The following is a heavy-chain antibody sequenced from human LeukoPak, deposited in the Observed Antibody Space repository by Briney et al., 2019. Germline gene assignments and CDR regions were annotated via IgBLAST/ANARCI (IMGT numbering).Heavy chain of an antibody. CDR2: IYEGDST. J-gene: IGHJ4*02. CDR1: GFSVINNY. D-gene: IGHD1-26*01. CDR3: AREESGSYFRY. V-gene: IGHV3-53*01. Sequence: GGSLRLSCAASGFSVINNYMRWVRQAPGKGLEWVSVIYEGDSTYYADSVKGRFTITRDNSKNTLYLQMNSLRAEDTAVYYCAREESGSYFRYWGQGTLVTVSS.